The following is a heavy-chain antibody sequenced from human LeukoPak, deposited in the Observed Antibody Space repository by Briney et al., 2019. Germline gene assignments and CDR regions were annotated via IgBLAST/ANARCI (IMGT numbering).Heavy chain of an antibody. D-gene: IGHD5-24*01. J-gene: IGHJ4*02. V-gene: IGHV1-3*01. CDR1: GYTFTSYA. Sequence: GASVKVSCKASGYTFTSYAMHWMRQAPGQRLEWMGWINAGNGNTKYSQKFQGRVTITRDTSANTAYMELSSLRSEDTAVYYCARDMEMATISGIDYWGQGTLVTVSS. CDR2: INAGNGNT. CDR3: ARDMEMATISGIDY.